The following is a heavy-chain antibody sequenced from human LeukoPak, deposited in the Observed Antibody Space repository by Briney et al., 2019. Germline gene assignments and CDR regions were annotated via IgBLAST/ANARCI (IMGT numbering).Heavy chain of an antibody. CDR1: GFTFSSYG. J-gene: IGHJ6*03. CDR3: ARGTYLRKLLGDYYSYMDV. Sequence: PGGSLRLSCAASGFTFSSYGMHWVRQAPGKGLEWVSSISSSSSYIHYADSVKGRFTISRDNAKNSLYLQVNSLRAEDAAVYYCARGTYLRKLLGDYYSYMDVWGKGTTVTISS. D-gene: IGHD1-26*01. V-gene: IGHV3-21*01. CDR2: ISSSSSYI.